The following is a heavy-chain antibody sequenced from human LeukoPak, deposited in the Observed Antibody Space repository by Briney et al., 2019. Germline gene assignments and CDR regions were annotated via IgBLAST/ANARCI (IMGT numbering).Heavy chain of an antibody. CDR3: AKGVNYFVLEY. V-gene: IGHV3-23*01. CDR2: LSPSGGIT. D-gene: IGHD3-10*02. CDR1: GFTFSTYA. J-gene: IGHJ4*02. Sequence: GGSLGLSCAASGFTFSTYAMSWVRQAPGKGLEWVSALSPSGGITYYEDSVKGRFTISRDNSKNTLYLQMNSPRAEDTAVYYCAKGVNYFVLEYWGQGTLVTISS.